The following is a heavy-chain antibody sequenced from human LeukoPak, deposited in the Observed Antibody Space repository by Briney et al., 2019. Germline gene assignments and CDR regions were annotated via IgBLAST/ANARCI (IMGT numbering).Heavy chain of an antibody. CDR3: ARDCGGDCPNWFDP. D-gene: IGHD2-21*02. V-gene: IGHV1-69*05. CDR1: GGTFSSYA. J-gene: IGHJ5*02. Sequence: GASVKVSCKASGGTFSSYAISWVRQAPGQGLEWMGGIIPIFGTANYAQKLQGRVTITTDESTSTAYMELSSLRSEDTAVYYCARDCGGDCPNWFDPWGQGTLVTVSS. CDR2: IIPIFGTA.